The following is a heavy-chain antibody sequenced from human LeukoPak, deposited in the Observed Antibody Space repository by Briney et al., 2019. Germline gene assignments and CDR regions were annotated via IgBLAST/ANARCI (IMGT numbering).Heavy chain of an antibody. V-gene: IGHV4-59*08. Sequence: PSETLSLTCTVSGGSISSYYWSWIRQPPGKGLEWIGYIYYSGSTNYNPSLKGRVTISVDTSKNQFSLKLSSVTAADTAVYYCARNIAVAGRGDYMDVWGKGTTVTISS. CDR2: IYYSGST. CDR3: ARNIAVAGRGDYMDV. CDR1: GGSISSYY. D-gene: IGHD6-19*01. J-gene: IGHJ6*03.